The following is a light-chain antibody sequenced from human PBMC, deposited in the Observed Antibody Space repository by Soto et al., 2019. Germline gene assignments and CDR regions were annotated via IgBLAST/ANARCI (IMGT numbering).Light chain of an antibody. Sequence: QSALTQPPSVSGAPGQRVTISCTGSSSNIGAGYDVHWYQQLPGTAPKLLIYGNTNRPSGVPDRFSASKSGTSASLAITGLQAEDEADYYCQSYDSCLSASWVFGGGTKLTVL. CDR3: QSYDSCLSASWV. CDR1: SSNIGAGYD. J-gene: IGLJ3*02. V-gene: IGLV1-40*01. CDR2: GNT.